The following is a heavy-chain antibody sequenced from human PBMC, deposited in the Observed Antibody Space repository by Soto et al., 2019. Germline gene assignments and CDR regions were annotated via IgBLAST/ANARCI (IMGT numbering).Heavy chain of an antibody. D-gene: IGHD3-10*01. CDR1: GFTFTSSA. V-gene: IGHV1-58*01. CDR3: AAPYGSGSYSHYGMDV. Sequence: GASVKVSCKASGFTFTSSAVQWVRQARGQRLEWIGWIVVGSGNTNYAQKFQERVTITRDMSTSTAYMELSSLRSEDTAVYYCAAPYGSGSYSHYGMDVWGQGTTVTVSS. CDR2: IVVGSGNT. J-gene: IGHJ6*02.